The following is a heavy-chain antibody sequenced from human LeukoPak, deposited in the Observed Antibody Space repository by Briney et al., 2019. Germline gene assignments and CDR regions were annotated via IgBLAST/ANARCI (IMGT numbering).Heavy chain of an antibody. J-gene: IGHJ4*02. D-gene: IGHD3-10*01. CDR1: GYSFTSYW. Sequence: LGESLKISCKGSGYSFTSYWIGWVRQMPGKGLEWMGIIYPGDSDTRYSPSFQGQVTISADKSISTAYLQWSSLKASDTAMYYCAAYMVRGVRYFDYWGQGTLVTVSS. CDR2: IYPGDSDT. CDR3: AAYMVRGVRYFDY. V-gene: IGHV5-51*01.